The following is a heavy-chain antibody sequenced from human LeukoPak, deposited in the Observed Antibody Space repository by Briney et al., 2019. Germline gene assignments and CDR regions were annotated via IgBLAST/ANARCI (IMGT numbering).Heavy chain of an antibody. Sequence: PGGSLRLSCAASGITVSTNYMSWVRQAPGKGLEGVSIIYSGGATFYADSVKGRFTISRENSKNTLWLQMNSVRAEDTAVYYCARLHHDVLTGPFDYWGQGTLVTVSS. CDR2: IYSGGAT. J-gene: IGHJ4*02. CDR1: GITVSTNY. V-gene: IGHV3-66*04. D-gene: IGHD3-9*01. CDR3: ARLHHDVLTGPFDY.